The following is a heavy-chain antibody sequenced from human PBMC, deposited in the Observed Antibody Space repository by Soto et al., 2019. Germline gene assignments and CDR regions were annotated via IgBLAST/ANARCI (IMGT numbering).Heavy chain of an antibody. CDR1: GGSISSYY. CDR3: ARGDAYCGGDCSQFYFDY. Sequence: SGALSLTCTVSGGSISSYYWSWIRQPPGKGLEWIGYIYYSGSTNYNPSLKSRVTISVDTSKNQFSLKLSSVTAADTAVYYCARGDAYCGGDCSQFYFDYWGQGTLVTVS. CDR2: IYYSGST. J-gene: IGHJ4*02. V-gene: IGHV4-59*01. D-gene: IGHD2-21*02.